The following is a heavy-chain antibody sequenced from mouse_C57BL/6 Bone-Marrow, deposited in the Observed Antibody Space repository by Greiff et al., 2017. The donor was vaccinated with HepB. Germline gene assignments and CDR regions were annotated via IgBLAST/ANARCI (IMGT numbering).Heavy chain of an antibody. CDR3: AKGFHFDY. Sequence: QVQLKQSGAELARPGASVKMSCKASGYTFTSYTMHWVNQRPGQGLEWIGYINPSSGYTKYNQKFKDKATLTADKSSSTAYMQLSSLTSEDSAVYYCAKGFHFDYWGQGTTLTVSS. V-gene: IGHV1-4*01. CDR2: INPSSGYT. J-gene: IGHJ2*01. CDR1: GYTFTSYT.